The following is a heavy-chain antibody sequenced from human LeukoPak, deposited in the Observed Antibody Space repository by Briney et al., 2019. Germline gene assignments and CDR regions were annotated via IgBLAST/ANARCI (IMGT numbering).Heavy chain of an antibody. CDR3: ARDSGSVGLPGAFDI. J-gene: IGHJ3*02. CDR2: IYYSGST. CDR1: GGSISSYY. D-gene: IGHD3-10*01. V-gene: IGHV4-59*01. Sequence: SETLSLTCTVSGGSISSYYWSWIRQPPGKGLEWIGYIYYSGSTNYNPSLKSRVTISVDTSKNQFSLKLSSVTAADTAVYYCARDSGSVGLPGAFDIWGQGTMVTVSS.